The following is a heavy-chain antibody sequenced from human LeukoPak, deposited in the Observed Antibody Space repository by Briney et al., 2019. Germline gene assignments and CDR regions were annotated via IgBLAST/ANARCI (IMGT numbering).Heavy chain of an antibody. Sequence: GSLKLSFAASGFTFGTYYMSWVRPPPGKGLEWVSTLACLDSSCTEYYSDSVKGRFSISRDKSRSTLSLQLNSLRVEDTAMYYCVRDSEGSFDSWGQGTLVTVSS. CDR1: GFTFGTYY. CDR3: VRDSEGSFDS. J-gene: IGHJ4*02. D-gene: IGHD3/OR15-3a*01. V-gene: IGHV3-23*01. CDR2: LACLDSSCTE.